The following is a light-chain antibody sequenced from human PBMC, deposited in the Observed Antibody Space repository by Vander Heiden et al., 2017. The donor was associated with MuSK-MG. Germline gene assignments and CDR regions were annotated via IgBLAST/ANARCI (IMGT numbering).Light chain of an antibody. V-gene: IGKV3-11*01. CDR2: DAS. CDR1: QSVSSY. CDR3: QQRSNGPPYT. Sequence: EIVLTQSPATLSLSPGERATLSCRASQSVSSYLAWYQQKPGQAPRLLIYDASNRATGIPARFSGSGSGTDFTLTISSLEPEDFAVYYCQQRSNGPPYTFGQGTKLEIK. J-gene: IGKJ2*01.